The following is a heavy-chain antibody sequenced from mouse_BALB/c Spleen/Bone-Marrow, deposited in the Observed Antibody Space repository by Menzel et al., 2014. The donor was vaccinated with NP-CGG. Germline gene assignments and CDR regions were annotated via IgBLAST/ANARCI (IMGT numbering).Heavy chain of an antibody. CDR2: ISTYSGNT. CDR3: ARSGYGYDWFAY. V-gene: IGHV1-67*01. Sequence: VQLQESGPELVRPGVSVKISCKGSGYTFTDYAMHWVKQSHAKSLGWIGVISTYSGNTIYNQKFKGKATMTVDKSSSTAYMELARLTSEDSAIYYCARSGYGYDWFAYWGQGTLVTVSA. J-gene: IGHJ3*01. CDR1: GYTFTDYA. D-gene: IGHD2-2*01.